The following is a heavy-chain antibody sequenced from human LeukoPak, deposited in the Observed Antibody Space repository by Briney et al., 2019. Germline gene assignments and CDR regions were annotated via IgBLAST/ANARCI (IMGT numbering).Heavy chain of an antibody. V-gene: IGHV3-74*01. Sequence: PGGSLRLSCAASGFTFSSYWMHWVRQAPGKGLGWVSRINSEGSSTSYADSVKVRFSISRDNAKNTLYLQMHSLRAEDTAVYYCAREAYDSSGYWGQGTLVTVSS. CDR1: GFTFSSYW. CDR2: INSEGSST. D-gene: IGHD3-22*01. J-gene: IGHJ4*02. CDR3: AREAYDSSGY.